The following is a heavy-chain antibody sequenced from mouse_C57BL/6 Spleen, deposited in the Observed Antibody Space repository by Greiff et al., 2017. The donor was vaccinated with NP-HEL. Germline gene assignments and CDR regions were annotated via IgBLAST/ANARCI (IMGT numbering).Heavy chain of an antibody. D-gene: IGHD6-1*01. V-gene: IGHV1-18*01. CDR1: GYTFTDYN. CDR3: ERGGVHWFAY. J-gene: IGHJ3*01. CDR2: INPNNGGT. Sequence: EVQLQQSGSELVKPGASVKIPCKASGYTFTDYNMDWVKQSHGKSLEWIGDINPNNGGTNYNQKFKGKATLTVDKSSSTAYMELRSLTSEDTAVYYCERGGVHWFAYWGQGTLVTVSA.